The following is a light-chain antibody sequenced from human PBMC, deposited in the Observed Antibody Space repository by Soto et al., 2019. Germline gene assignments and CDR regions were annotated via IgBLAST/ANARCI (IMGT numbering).Light chain of an antibody. Sequence: EIVLTQSPGTLSLSPGERATLSCRASQSVASNYLAWYQQKPGQTPRLLIYGASNRATDIPDRFSGSGAGTHFTLTISSLEPEDFAVYYCHQYGISPPYTFGQGTKLEIK. CDR3: HQYGISPPYT. CDR1: QSVASNY. V-gene: IGKV3-20*01. CDR2: GAS. J-gene: IGKJ2*01.